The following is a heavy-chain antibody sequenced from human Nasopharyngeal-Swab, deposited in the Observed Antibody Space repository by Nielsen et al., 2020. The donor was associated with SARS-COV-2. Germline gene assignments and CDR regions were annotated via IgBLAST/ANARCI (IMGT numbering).Heavy chain of an antibody. J-gene: IGHJ3*02. D-gene: IGHD6-13*01. Sequence: SETLSLTCAVYGGSFSGHYWSWIRQPPGKGLEWIGEINHGGSTNYKPSLKSRVTISIDTSKNQFSLQLSSVTAADTAVYYCARGLVPGAFDIWGQGTMVTVSS. V-gene: IGHV4-34*01. CDR2: INHGGST. CDR3: ARGLVPGAFDI. CDR1: GGSFSGHY.